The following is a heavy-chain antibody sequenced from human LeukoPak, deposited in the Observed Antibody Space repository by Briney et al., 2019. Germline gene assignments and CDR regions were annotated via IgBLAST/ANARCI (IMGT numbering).Heavy chain of an antibody. J-gene: IGHJ4*02. CDR2: INGEGSDK. CDR1: GFTFNNSW. D-gene: IGHD5-18*01. V-gene: IGHV3-7*01. Sequence: GGSLRLSCAASGFTFNNSWMTWVRQVPGKGLEWVATINGEGSDKYYVDSVKGRFIISRDNAKNSLHLQMSSLRVEDTAVYYCMGLGHSDWGQGTLVTVSS. CDR3: MGLGHSD.